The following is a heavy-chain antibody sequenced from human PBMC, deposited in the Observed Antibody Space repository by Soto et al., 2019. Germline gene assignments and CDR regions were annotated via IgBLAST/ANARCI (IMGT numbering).Heavy chain of an antibody. CDR3: VVLSMVRGVTDYFDY. D-gene: IGHD3-10*01. V-gene: IGHV3-30*03. CDR1: GSTFXSYG. Sequence: GGSLRLSCAASGSTFXSYGMHWVRQAPGKGLEWVAVISYDGGNKYYADSVKGRFTISRDNSKNTLYLQMNSLRAEDTAVYYCVVLSMVRGVTDYFDYWGQGTLVTVSS. J-gene: IGHJ4*02. CDR2: ISYDGGNK.